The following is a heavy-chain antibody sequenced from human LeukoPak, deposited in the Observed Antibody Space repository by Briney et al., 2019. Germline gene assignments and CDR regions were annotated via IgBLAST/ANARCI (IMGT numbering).Heavy chain of an antibody. CDR3: ARVLGGSGRSYYGMDV. J-gene: IGHJ6*02. D-gene: IGHD3-10*01. CDR1: GGSISSGGYS. Sequence: SETLSLTCAVSGGSISSGGYSWSWIRQPPGKGLEWIGYIYHSGSTYYNPSLKSRVTISVDRSKNQFSLKLSSVTAADTAVYYCARVLGGSGRSYYGMDVWGQGTTVTVSS. CDR2: IYHSGST. V-gene: IGHV4-30-2*01.